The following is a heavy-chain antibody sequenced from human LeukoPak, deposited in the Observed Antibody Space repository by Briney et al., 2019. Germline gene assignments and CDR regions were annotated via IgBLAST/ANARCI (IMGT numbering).Heavy chain of an antibody. CDR1: GFTFSSYG. V-gene: IGHV3-21*01. D-gene: IGHD4-17*01. CDR2: ISSSSSYI. Sequence: PGRSLRLSCAASGFTFSSYGMHWVRQAPGKGLEWVSSISSSSSYIYYADSVKGRFTISRDNSKNTLYLQMNSLRAEDTAVYYCARGGSFNGDYPYYYYGMDVWGQGTTVTVSS. CDR3: ARGGSFNGDYPYYYYGMDV. J-gene: IGHJ6*02.